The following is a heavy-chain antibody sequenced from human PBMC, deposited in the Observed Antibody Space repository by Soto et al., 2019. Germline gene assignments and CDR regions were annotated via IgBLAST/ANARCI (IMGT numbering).Heavy chain of an antibody. CDR2: IYPGDSDT. Sequence: GESLKISCKGSGYSFTSYWIGWVRQMPGKGLEWMGIIYPGDSDTRYSPSFQGQVTMTRDTSTSTVYMELSSLRSEDTAVYYCARVYCSGGSCYSIDYWGQGTLVTVSS. J-gene: IGHJ4*02. D-gene: IGHD2-15*01. CDR3: ARVYCSGGSCYSIDY. V-gene: IGHV5-51*01. CDR1: GYSFTSYW.